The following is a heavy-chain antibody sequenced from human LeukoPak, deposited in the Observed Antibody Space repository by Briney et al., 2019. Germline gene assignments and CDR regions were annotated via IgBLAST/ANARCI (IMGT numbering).Heavy chain of an antibody. CDR1: GFTFSSYS. CDR3: ARDLIGPSGFDY. CDR2: ISSSGSTI. J-gene: IGHJ4*02. Sequence: GGSLRLSCAASGFTFSSYSMNWVRQAPGKGLEWVSYISSSGSTIYYADSVKGRFTISRDNAKNSLYLQMNSLRAEDTAVYYCARDLIGPSGFDYWGQGTLVTVSS. D-gene: IGHD2/OR15-2a*01. V-gene: IGHV3-48*04.